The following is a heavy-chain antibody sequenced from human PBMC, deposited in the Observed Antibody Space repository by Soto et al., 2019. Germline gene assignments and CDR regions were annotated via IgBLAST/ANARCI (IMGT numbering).Heavy chain of an antibody. Sequence: EVQLVESGGGLVQPGGSLRLSCAASGFTFSNYWMHWVRQAPGKGLVWVSRIKGDGSGTTYADSVKGRFTSSRDNAKNTLYLQMDSLRAEDTAVYYCAIAGLITTYGVDFECWGQGPLVTVSS. CDR2: IKGDGSGT. D-gene: IGHD1-1*01. V-gene: IGHV3-74*03. CDR3: AIAGLITTYGVDFEC. CDR1: GFTFSNYW. J-gene: IGHJ4*02.